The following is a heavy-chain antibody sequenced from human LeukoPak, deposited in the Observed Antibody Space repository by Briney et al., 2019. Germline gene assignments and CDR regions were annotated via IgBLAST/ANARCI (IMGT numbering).Heavy chain of an antibody. CDR3: ARDYRPYYYGSGSYYRTHFDY. J-gene: IGHJ4*02. Sequence: SETLSLTCTVSGNSISSGDYYWSWIRQPAGKGLEWIGRIYTSGSTNYNPSLKSRVTMSVDTSKNQFSLKLSSVTAAGTAVYYCARDYRPYYYGSGSYYRTHFDYWGQGTLVTVSS. V-gene: IGHV4-61*02. CDR2: IYTSGST. D-gene: IGHD3-10*01. CDR1: GNSISSGDYY.